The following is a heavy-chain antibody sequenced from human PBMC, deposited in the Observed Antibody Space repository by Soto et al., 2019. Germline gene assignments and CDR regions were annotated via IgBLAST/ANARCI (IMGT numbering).Heavy chain of an antibody. V-gene: IGHV1-69*05. D-gene: IGHD2-21*02. CDR3: ARSIVVVTALDY. Sequence: SVKVYCKASGGTLSEYAFSWVRQAPGQGLEWMGGIIPIFGPANYAQKFQGRVTITRDTSASTAYMELSSLRSEDTAVYYCARSIVVVTALDYWGQGTLVTVSS. CDR2: IIPIFGPA. J-gene: IGHJ4*02. CDR1: GGTLSEYA.